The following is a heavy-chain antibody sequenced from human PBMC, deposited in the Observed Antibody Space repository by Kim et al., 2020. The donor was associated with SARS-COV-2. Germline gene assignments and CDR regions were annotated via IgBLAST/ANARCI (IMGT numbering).Heavy chain of an antibody. CDR2: ISGSGNGI. CDR1: GFTFNNYA. J-gene: IGHJ6*02. CDR3: ATTPPLFIYYGKDV. V-gene: IGHV3-23*01. Sequence: GGSLRLSCTASGFTFNNYAMNWVRQGPGKGLEWVASISGSGNGIYYADSVKGRFTISRDNAKNTLFLQMNRLRVEDTALYYCATTPPLFIYYGKDVWGHGNPGTV.